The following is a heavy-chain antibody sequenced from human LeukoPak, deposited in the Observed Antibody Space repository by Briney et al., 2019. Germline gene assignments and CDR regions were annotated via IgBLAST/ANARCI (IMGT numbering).Heavy chain of an antibody. D-gene: IGHD2-8*01. CDR1: GGTFSSYA. Sequence: SVKVSCKASGGTFSSYAISWVRQAPGQGLEWMGGIIPIFGTANYAQKFQGRVTITTDESTSTAYMELRSLRSDDTAVYYCARSPALKRYCTNGVCYTPKNFDYWGQGTLVTVSS. J-gene: IGHJ4*02. CDR2: IIPIFGTA. CDR3: ARSPALKRYCTNGVCYTPKNFDY. V-gene: IGHV1-69*05.